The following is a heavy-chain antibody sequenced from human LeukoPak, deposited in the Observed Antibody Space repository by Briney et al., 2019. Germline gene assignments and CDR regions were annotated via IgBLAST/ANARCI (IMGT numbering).Heavy chain of an antibody. Sequence: ASVKVSCKASGYTFTSYDINWVRQATGQGLEWMGWMNPNSGNTGYAQKFQGRVTMTRNTSISTAYMELSSLRSEDTAVYYCAIRAWGTVNWFDPWGQGTLVTVSA. CDR1: GYTFTSYD. D-gene: IGHD3-16*01. CDR3: AIRAWGTVNWFDP. J-gene: IGHJ5*02. V-gene: IGHV1-8*01. CDR2: MNPNSGNT.